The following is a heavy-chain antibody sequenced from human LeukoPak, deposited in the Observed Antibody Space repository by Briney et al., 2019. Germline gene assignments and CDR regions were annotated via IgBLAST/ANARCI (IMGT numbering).Heavy chain of an antibody. CDR2: ISYDGSNK. V-gene: IGHV3-30-3*01. CDR1: GFTFSSYA. J-gene: IGHJ6*02. Sequence: PGGSLRLSCAASGFTFSSYAMHWVRQAPGKGLEWVAVISYDGSNKYYADSVKGRFTISRDNSKNTLYLQMNSLRAEDTAVYYCARDSYGMGVWGQGTTVTVSS. CDR3: ARDSYGMGV.